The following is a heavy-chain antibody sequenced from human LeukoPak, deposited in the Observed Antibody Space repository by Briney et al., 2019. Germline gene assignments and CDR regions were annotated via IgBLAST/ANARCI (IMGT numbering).Heavy chain of an antibody. CDR3: AKDPADSWYNWNDVEYYFDY. CDR1: GFTFSSYG. D-gene: IGHD1-1*01. V-gene: IGHV3-30*02. Sequence: SGGSLRLSCAASGFTFSSYGMHWVRQAPGKGLEWVAFIRYDGSNKYYADSVKGRFTISRDNSKNTLYLQMNSLRAEDTAVYYCAKDPADSWYNWNDVEYYFDYWGQGTLVTVSS. J-gene: IGHJ4*02. CDR2: IRYDGSNK.